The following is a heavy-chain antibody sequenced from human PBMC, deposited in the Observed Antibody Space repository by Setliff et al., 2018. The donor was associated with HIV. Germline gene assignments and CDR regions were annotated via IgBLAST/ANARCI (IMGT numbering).Heavy chain of an antibody. CDR1: GGSISSSSYY. CDR2: IYHSGST. CDR3: ARDNYYNFWSGYWGMDV. D-gene: IGHD3-3*01. Sequence: NPSETLSLTCNVSGGSISSSSYYWAWIRQPPGKGLEWIGYIYHSGSTYYNPSLKSRVAISVDKSKNQFSLRLSSVTAADTAVYYCARDNYYNFWSGYWGMDVWGQGTTVTVSS. J-gene: IGHJ6*02. V-gene: IGHV4-39*07.